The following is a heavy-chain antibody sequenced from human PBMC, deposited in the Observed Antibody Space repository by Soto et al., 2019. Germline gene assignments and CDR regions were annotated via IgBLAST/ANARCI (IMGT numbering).Heavy chain of an antibody. Sequence: PSETLSLACIVSGDSITSPSSSWTWFRQPPRKSREWIGYIYQNGNTYYNPSVKGRVTISVDRSKNQFSLSLQSVTAADSAVYFCVRRKLGGVFDMWGPGTRVTVSS. CDR1: GDSITSPSSS. V-gene: IGHV4-30-2*01. D-gene: IGHD3-16*01. J-gene: IGHJ3*02. CDR2: IYQNGNT. CDR3: VRRKLGGVFDM.